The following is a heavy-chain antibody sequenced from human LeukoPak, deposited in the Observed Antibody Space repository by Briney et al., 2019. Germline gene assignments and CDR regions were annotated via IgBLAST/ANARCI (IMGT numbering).Heavy chain of an antibody. V-gene: IGHV3-23*01. CDR2: ISGSGGST. Sequence: GGSLRLSCAASGFTFSSYAMSWVRQAPGKGLEWVSAISGSGGSTYYADSVKGRFTISRDNSNNTLYLQMNSLSAEDTAVYYCAKDQNYDYWNDYYELGYWGQGTLVTVSS. CDR3: AKDQNYDYWNDYYELGY. CDR1: GFTFSSYA. D-gene: IGHD3-3*01. J-gene: IGHJ4*02.